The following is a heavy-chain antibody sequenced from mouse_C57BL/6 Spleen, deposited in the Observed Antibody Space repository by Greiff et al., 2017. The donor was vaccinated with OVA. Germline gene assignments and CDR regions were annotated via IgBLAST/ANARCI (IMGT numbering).Heavy chain of an antibody. CDR1: GYTFTDYN. Sequence: EVQLQQSGPELVKPGASVKMSCKASGYTFTDYNMHWVKQSHGKSLEWIGYINPNNGGTRYNQNFKGQATLTVNKASSTAYMELRGLTSEYSAVYDCARWVTTSDYWGQGTTLTVSS. CDR2: INPNNGGT. CDR3: ARWVTTSDY. V-gene: IGHV1-22*01. D-gene: IGHD2-2*01. J-gene: IGHJ2*01.